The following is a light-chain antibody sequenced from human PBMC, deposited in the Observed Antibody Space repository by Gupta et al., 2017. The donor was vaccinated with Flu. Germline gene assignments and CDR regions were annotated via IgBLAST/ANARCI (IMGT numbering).Light chain of an antibody. V-gene: IGLV2-14*03. Sequence: QSITISCTATSSDVGDYEYVSWYQQHPGKAPKLMIYDVTNRPSGGSDRFSGSKSETTASLTISGLQPEDEADYFCSSYTGITTIFGGGTKLTVL. CDR2: DVT. CDR1: SSDVGDYEY. J-gene: IGLJ2*01. CDR3: SSYTGITTI.